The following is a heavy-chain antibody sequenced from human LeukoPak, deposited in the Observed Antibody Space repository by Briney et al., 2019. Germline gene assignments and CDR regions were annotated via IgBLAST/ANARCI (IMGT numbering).Heavy chain of an antibody. CDR1: GFTVSSNY. J-gene: IGHJ4*02. CDR2: IYSGGST. CDR3: ARSNSGYGETIY. Sequence: GRSLRLSCAASGFTVSSNYMSWVRQAPGKGLEWVSVIYSGGSTYYADSVKGRFTISRDNSKNTLYLQMNSLRAEDTAVYYCARSNSGYGETIYWGQGTLVTVSS. V-gene: IGHV3-66*01. D-gene: IGHD5-12*01.